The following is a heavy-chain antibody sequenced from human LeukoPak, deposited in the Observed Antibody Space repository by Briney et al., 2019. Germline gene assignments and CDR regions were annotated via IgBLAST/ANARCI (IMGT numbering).Heavy chain of an antibody. CDR2: IRNDGSYE. D-gene: IGHD2-15*01. Sequence: GGSLRLSCAASGFTFSDYGMHWVRQAPGKGLEWVAFIRNDGSYEYYPDSVKGRFTISRDNSRNALFLQMNSLRAEDTAVYYCAKGGSPSHNWVNSWGQGTLVTVSS. CDR1: GFTFSDYG. CDR3: AKGGSPSHNWVNS. V-gene: IGHV3-30*02. J-gene: IGHJ5*01.